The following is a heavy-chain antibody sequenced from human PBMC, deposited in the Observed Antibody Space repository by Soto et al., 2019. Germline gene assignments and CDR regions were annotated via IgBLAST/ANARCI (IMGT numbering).Heavy chain of an antibody. CDR2: IIPIFGTA. CDR1: GGTFSSYA. Sequence: SVKVSCKASGGTFSSYAISWVRQAPGQGLEWMGGIIPIFGTANYAQKFQGRVTITADKSTSTAYMELSSLRSEDTAVYYCASLRYYYDSSGYPIPPVPFDYWGQGTLVTVSS. CDR3: ASLRYYYDSSGYPIPPVPFDY. J-gene: IGHJ4*02. V-gene: IGHV1-69*06. D-gene: IGHD3-22*01.